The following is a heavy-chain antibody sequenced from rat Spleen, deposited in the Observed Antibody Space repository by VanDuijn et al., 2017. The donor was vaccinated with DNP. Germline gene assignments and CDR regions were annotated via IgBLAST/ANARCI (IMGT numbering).Heavy chain of an antibody. V-gene: IGHV3-3*01. CDR3: VRGKYNSDYFYY. CDR1: GYSIISSYR. D-gene: IGHD4-3*01. J-gene: IGHJ2*01. CDR2: MNSAGST. Sequence: VQLQESGPGLVKPSQSLSLTCSVTGYSIISSYRWHWIRKFPGNKLEWLGYMNSAGSTNYSPSLKSRISITRDTSKNQFLLQVNSITTEDTATYYCVRGKYNSDYFYYWGQGVMVTVSS.